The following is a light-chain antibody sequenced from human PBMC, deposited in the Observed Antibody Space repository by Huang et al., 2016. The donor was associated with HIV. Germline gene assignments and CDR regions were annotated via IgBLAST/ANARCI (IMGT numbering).Light chain of an antibody. CDR1: QSLTHRNGKTH. Sequence: VVMTQSPLSLPVTLEQPASSSCRSSQSLTHRNGKTHFNWLYQRPGQSARRLMYQAAYPDSGVPDRRSGSGSGTNFSLKISSVEADDVGVYYCMQDTHWAPWTFGQGTKVEIK. J-gene: IGKJ1*01. V-gene: IGKV2-30*02. CDR2: QAA. CDR3: MQDTHWAPWT.